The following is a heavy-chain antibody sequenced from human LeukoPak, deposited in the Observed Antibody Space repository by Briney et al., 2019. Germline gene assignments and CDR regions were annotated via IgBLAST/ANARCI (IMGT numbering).Heavy chain of an antibody. Sequence: GGSLRLSCAASGFTFSSYWMHWVRQAPGKGLVWVSRINSDGGSTSYADSVKGRFTISRDNAKNTLYLQMNSLRAEDTAVYYCARELNDYGDYGGFDIWGQGTMVTVSS. J-gene: IGHJ3*02. D-gene: IGHD4-17*01. CDR3: ARELNDYGDYGGFDI. CDR1: GFTFSSYW. CDR2: INSDGGST. V-gene: IGHV3-74*01.